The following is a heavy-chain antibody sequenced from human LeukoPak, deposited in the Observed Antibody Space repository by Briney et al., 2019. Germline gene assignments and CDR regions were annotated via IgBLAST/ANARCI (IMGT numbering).Heavy chain of an antibody. Sequence: SETLSLTCTVSGGSISSYYWSWIRQPAGKGLEWIGRIYTSGSTNYNPSLKSRVTMSVDTSKNQFSLKLSPVTAADTAVYYCARVGYYDSSGYYFEYFQHWGQGTLVTVSS. CDR3: ARVGYYDSSGYYFEYFQH. D-gene: IGHD3-22*01. V-gene: IGHV4-4*07. CDR2: IYTSGST. J-gene: IGHJ1*01. CDR1: GGSISSYY.